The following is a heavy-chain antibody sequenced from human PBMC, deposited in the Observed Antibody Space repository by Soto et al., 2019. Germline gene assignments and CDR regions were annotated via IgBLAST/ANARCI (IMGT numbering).Heavy chain of an antibody. V-gene: IGHV3-11*01. CDR2: ISSSGSSI. J-gene: IGHJ4*02. Sequence: QVQLVESGGGLVKPGGSLRLSCAASGFTFSDYYMSWIRQAPGKGLVWVSYISSSGSSIYYADSVKGRVTISRDNAKNSLYLQMKSLRAEDTAVYYCARDQGYYESSGYFDYWGQGTLVTVSS. D-gene: IGHD3-22*01. CDR1: GFTFSDYY. CDR3: ARDQGYYESSGYFDY.